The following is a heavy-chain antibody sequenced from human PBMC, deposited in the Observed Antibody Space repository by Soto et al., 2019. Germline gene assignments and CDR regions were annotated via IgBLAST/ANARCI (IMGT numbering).Heavy chain of an antibody. CDR1: GGSISSSSYY. D-gene: IGHD6-6*01. CDR2: IYYSGST. V-gene: IGHV4-39*01. Sequence: PSETLSLTCTVSGGSISSSSYYLGWIRQPPGKGLEWIGSIYYSGSTYYNPSLKSRVTISVDTSKNQFSLKLSSVTAADTAVYYCARQRSSSPYYYYYYMDVWGKGTTVTVSS. CDR3: ARQRSSSPYYYYYYMDV. J-gene: IGHJ6*03.